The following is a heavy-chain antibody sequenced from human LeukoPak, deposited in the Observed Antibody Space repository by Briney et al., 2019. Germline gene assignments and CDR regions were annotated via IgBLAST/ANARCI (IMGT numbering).Heavy chain of an antibody. V-gene: IGHV3-21*04. CDR2: ISSSSSYI. D-gene: IGHD3-10*01. CDR1: GFTFSSYS. CDR3: AKDTGSYVGVSSDF. J-gene: IGHJ4*02. Sequence: GGSLRLSCAASGFTFSSYSMNWVRQAPGKGLEWVSSISSSSSYIYYADSVKGRFTISRDNSKNTLYLQLNSLRAEDTAVYYCAKDTGSYVGVSSDFWGQGTLVTVSS.